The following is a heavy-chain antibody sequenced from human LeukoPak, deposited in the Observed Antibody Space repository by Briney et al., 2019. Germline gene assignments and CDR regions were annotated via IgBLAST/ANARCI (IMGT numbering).Heavy chain of an antibody. CDR3: AREGLVRGVMEGG. D-gene: IGHD3-10*01. CDR2: SSPTGDIT. Sequence: SETLSLTCAVYGGSFSGNYWTLIRQTPGRGLEWIGESSPTGDITGYNPSLRGRATISVDSSKMQFSLKLTSVTAADTAVYYCAREGLVRGVMEGGWGQGTLVTVSS. V-gene: IGHV4-34*01. J-gene: IGHJ4*02. CDR1: GGSFSGNY.